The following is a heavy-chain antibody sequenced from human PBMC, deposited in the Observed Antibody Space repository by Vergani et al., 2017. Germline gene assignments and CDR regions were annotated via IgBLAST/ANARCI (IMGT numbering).Heavy chain of an antibody. CDR3: AKTLLTFSRASGDHYYYYGMDV. CDR2: IRFDGSNT. CDR1: GFTFNNYG. J-gene: IGHJ6*02. D-gene: IGHD2-2*01. Sequence: QVQLVESGGGVVQPGGSLSLSCAASGFTFNNYGMNWVRQAPGKGLEWVAFIRFDGSNTYYADSLKGRFTISRDNSQNSLYLQMNSLRAEDTAVYYCAKTLLTFSRASGDHYYYYGMDVWGQGTTVTVSS. V-gene: IGHV3-30*02.